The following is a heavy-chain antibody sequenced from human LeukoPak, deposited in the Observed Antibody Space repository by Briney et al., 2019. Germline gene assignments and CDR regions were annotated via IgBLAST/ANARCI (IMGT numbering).Heavy chain of an antibody. CDR1: GYIFTTYW. D-gene: IGHD2-15*01. CDR3: ARARYCSGGTCYPDY. CDR2: IYPGDSDT. Sequence: GESLKSSCKGSGYIFTTYWIGWVRQMPGRGLEWMGIIYPGDSDTRYSPSFQGQVTISADKSISTAYLQWSSLKASDTAMYYCARARYCSGGTCYPDYWGQGTLVTVSS. J-gene: IGHJ4*02. V-gene: IGHV5-51*01.